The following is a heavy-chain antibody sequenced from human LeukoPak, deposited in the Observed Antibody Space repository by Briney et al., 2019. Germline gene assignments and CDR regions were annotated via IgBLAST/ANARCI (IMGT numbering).Heavy chain of an antibody. D-gene: IGHD1-1*01. CDR2: IYYSGST. CDR3: ARGNWNPDY. V-gene: IGHV4-28*01. Sequence: PSKTLSLTCAVSGYSISSSNWWGWIRQPPGKGLEWIGYIYYSGSTYYNPSLKSRVTMSVDTSKNQLSLKVTSVTAADTAVYFCARGNWNPDYWGQGTLVTVSS. CDR1: GYSISSSNW. J-gene: IGHJ4*02.